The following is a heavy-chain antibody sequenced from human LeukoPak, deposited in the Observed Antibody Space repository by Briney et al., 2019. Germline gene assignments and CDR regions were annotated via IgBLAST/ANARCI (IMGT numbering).Heavy chain of an antibody. CDR1: GYTFTMYY. J-gene: IGHJ6*02. CDR2: INPNSGGT. Sequence: ASVKVSCKASGYTFTMYYIHWVRQAPGQGLEWMGWINPNSGGTNYAQKFQGRVTMTRDTSISTAYMELSRLRSDDTAVYYCARDYVTTNGMDVWAKGPRSPSP. D-gene: IGHD4-17*01. CDR3: ARDYVTTNGMDV. V-gene: IGHV1-2*02.